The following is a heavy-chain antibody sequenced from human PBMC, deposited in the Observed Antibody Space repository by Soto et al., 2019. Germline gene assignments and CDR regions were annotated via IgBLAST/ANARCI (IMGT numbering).Heavy chain of an antibody. CDR2: IWYDGSNK. D-gene: IGHD3-16*01. V-gene: IGHV3-33*01. J-gene: IGHJ4*02. CDR1: GFTFSSYG. CDR3: ARGGKTEVDY. Sequence: QVQLVESGGGVVQPGRSLRLSCAASGFTFSSYGMHWVRQAPGKGLEGVAVIWYDGSNKYYADSVKGRFTISRDNSKNTLYLQMNSLRAEDTAVYYCARGGKTEVDYWGQGTLVTVSS.